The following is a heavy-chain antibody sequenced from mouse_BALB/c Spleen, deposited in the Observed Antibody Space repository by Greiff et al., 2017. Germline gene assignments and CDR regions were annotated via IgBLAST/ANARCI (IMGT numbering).Heavy chain of an antibody. D-gene: IGHD2-1*01. CDR2: IYPGDGDT. CDR1: GYAFSSYW. V-gene: IGHV1-80*01. CDR3: ARAYGNYDWFAD. J-gene: IGHJ3*01. Sequence: QVQLQQSGAELVRPGSSVKISCKASGYAFSSYWMNWVKQRPGQGLEWIGQIYPGDGDTNYNGKFKGKATLTADKSSSTAYMQLSSLTSEDSAVYFCARAYGNYDWFADWGQGTLVTVSA.